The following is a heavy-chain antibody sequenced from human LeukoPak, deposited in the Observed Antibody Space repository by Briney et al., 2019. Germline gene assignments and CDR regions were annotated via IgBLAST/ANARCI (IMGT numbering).Heavy chain of an antibody. Sequence: SETLSLTCAVSGAAISNASYWGWIRQPPGKGLEWIGTPSYSGDTSYTSSVRGLVTISRDTSKNLFSLRLTSAAAAATAEYSCATGRCWVDSVASWGQGTLIAVSS. CDR1: GAAISNASY. CDR3: ATGRCWVDSVAS. D-gene: IGHD1-14*01. CDR2: PSYSGDT. J-gene: IGHJ4*02. V-gene: IGHV4-38-2*01.